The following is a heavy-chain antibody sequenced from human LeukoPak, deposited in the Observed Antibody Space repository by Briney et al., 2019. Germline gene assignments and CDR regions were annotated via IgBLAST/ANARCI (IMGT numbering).Heavy chain of an antibody. Sequence: GGSLRLSCAASGLTFNKAWMGWVRQAPGKGLENIGRIKSKTDGGTTDYAAPVKGRFTISRDDSKNTLYLQMNSLKTEDTAVYYCTTNDDFWTGHDYWGQGTLVTVSS. CDR2: IKSKTDGGTT. D-gene: IGHD3/OR15-3a*01. V-gene: IGHV3-15*01. CDR1: GLTFNKAW. CDR3: TTNDDFWTGHDY. J-gene: IGHJ4*02.